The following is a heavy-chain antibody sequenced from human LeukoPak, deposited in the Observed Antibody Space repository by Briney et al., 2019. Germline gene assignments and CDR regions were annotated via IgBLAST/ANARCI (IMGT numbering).Heavy chain of an antibody. J-gene: IGHJ6*02. V-gene: IGHV1-8*01. Sequence: ASVKVSCKASGYTFTSYDINWVRQATEQGLEWMGWMNPNSGNTGYAQKFQGSVTMTRNTSISTAYMELSSLRSEDTAVYYCARESDYDFWSGYRYGMDVWGQGTTVTVSS. CDR1: GYTFTSYD. D-gene: IGHD3-3*01. CDR2: MNPNSGNT. CDR3: ARESDYDFWSGYRYGMDV.